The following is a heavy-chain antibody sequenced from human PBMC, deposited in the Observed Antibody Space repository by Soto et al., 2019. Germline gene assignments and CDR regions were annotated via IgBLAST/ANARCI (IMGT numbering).Heavy chain of an antibody. CDR3: ARVVAARRGYTFSMDV. CDR2: ISIYNGHT. CDR1: GYTFTNYG. J-gene: IGHJ6*02. V-gene: IGHV1-18*01. D-gene: IGHD6-6*01. Sequence: QVQLVQCGGEVKKPGASVNVSCKASGYTFTNYGINWVRQAPGQALEWMGWISIYNGHTNSPQKLQGRVTMTRDISTSTAYMELRSLSSDDTAVYYCARVVAARRGYTFSMDVWGQGNTVTVSS.